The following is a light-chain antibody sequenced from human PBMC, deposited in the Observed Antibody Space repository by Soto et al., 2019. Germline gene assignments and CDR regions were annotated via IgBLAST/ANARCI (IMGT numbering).Light chain of an antibody. V-gene: IGKV1-33*01. CDR2: DAS. CDR3: QQYDNVPLT. CDR1: QDISNY. Sequence: DIQMTQSPSSLSASVGDRVTITCQASQDISNYLNWYQQKPGKAPKLLIYDASNLETGVPSRFSGSGSGTDFTLTISSLQPEDIATSYCQQYDNVPLTFGGGTKVEIK. J-gene: IGKJ4*01.